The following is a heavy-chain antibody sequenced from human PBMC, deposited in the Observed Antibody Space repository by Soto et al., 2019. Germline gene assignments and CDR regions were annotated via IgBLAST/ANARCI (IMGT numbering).Heavy chain of an antibody. CDR1: GYSFAGYW. D-gene: IGHD3-22*01. CDR2: IDPSDSQT. Sequence: PGESLKISCKGSGYSFAGYWITWVRQKPGKGLEWMGRIDPSDSQTYYSPSFRGHVTISVTKSITTVFLQWSSLRASDTAMYYCARLFIHYDSGSDDYWGQGTLVTVSS. J-gene: IGHJ4*02. V-gene: IGHV5-10-1*01. CDR3: ARLFIHYDSGSDDY.